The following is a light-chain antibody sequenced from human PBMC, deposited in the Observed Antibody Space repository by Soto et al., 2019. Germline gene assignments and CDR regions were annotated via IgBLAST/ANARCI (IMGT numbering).Light chain of an antibody. CDR2: AAS. CDR3: QQYNIWPLWT. V-gene: IGKV3-15*01. J-gene: IGKJ1*01. CDR1: QSLSSY. Sequence: EIVLTQSPATLSLSPGERATLSCRASQSLSSYLAWYQQRPGQAPRLLIYAASTRATDVPARFSGGGSETEFTLTISSLQSEDFAVYFCQQYNIWPLWTFGQGTKVEIK.